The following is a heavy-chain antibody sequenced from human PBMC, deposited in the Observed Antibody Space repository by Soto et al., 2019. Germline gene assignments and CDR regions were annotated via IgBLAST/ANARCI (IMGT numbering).Heavy chain of an antibody. D-gene: IGHD6-19*01. Sequence: GGSLRLSCGASGFTFSSYWMSWVRQAPGKGLEWVANIKQDGSEKYYVDSVKGRFTISRDNAKNSLYLQMNSLRAEDTAVYYCARDSKQWLYWGQGTLVTVSS. CDR3: ARDSKQWLY. CDR1: GFTFSSYW. CDR2: IKQDGSEK. V-gene: IGHV3-7*01. J-gene: IGHJ4*02.